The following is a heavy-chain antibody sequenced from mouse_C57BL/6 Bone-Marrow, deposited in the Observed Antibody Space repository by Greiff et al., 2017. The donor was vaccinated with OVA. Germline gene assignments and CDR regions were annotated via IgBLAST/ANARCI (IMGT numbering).Heavy chain of an antibody. CDR3: RRIGAYDGYGGFAY. J-gene: IGHJ3*01. D-gene: IGHD2-3*01. Sequence: DVMLVESGEGLVKPGGSLKLSCAASGFTFSSYAMSWVRQTPEKRLEWVAYISSGGDYIYYADTVKGRFTISRDNARNTLYLQMSSLKSEDTAMYYCRRIGAYDGYGGFAYWGQGTLVTDS. CDR2: ISSGGDYI. V-gene: IGHV5-9-1*02. CDR1: GFTFSSYA.